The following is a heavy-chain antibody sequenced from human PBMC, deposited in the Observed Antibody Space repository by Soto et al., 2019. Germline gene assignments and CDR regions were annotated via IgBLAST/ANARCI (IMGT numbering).Heavy chain of an antibody. V-gene: IGHV4-31*03. J-gene: IGHJ5*02. Sequence: QVQLQESGPGLVKPSQTLSLTCTVSGGSISSGGYYWSWIRQHPGKGLEWIGYIYYSGSTYYNPSLKRRVTISVDTSKNQFSLKLSSVTAADTAVYYCARSSLTGYYFRGGFDPWGQGTLVTVSS. CDR3: ARSSLTGYYFRGGFDP. D-gene: IGHD3-9*01. CDR2: IYYSGST. CDR1: GGSISSGGYY.